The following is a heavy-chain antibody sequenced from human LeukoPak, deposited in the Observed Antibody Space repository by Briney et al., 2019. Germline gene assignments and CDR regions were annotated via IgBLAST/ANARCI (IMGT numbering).Heavy chain of an antibody. CDR3: ARGEYYDSGGRFDY. V-gene: IGHV1-46*01. CDR1: GYSFTDYY. CDR2: FSPGGGST. Sequence: ASMKVSCRTSGYSFTDYYMHWLRQAPGQGLEWMGVFSPGGGSTTYAQQFQGRVSMTKDMSTSTLYLELSILRSDDTAVYYCARGEYYDSGGRFDYWGQGTLVTVSS. J-gene: IGHJ4*02. D-gene: IGHD3-22*01.